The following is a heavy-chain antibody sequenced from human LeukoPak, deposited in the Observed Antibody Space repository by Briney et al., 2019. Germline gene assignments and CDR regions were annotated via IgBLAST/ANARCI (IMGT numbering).Heavy chain of an antibody. J-gene: IGHJ4*02. D-gene: IGHD3-10*01. CDR3: AKDAMADGDEGFDY. V-gene: IGHV3-7*03. Sequence: GGSLRLSCAASGFTFSSYWMSWVRQAPGKGLEWVANIRQDGSEKYYVDSVKGRFTISRDNSKNSLYLQMNSLRAEDTALYYCAKDAMADGDEGFDYWGQGTLVTVSS. CDR2: IRQDGSEK. CDR1: GFTFSSYW.